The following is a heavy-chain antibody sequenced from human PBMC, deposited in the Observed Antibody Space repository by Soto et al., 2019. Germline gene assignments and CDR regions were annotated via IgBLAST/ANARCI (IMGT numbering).Heavy chain of an antibody. CDR2: IYYSGST. Sequence: SETLSLTCTVSGGSISSSSYYWGWIRQPPGKGLEWIGSIYYSGSTYYNPSLKSRVTISVDTSKNQFSLKLSSVTAADTAVYYCARLHRGSSYYYFDYWGQGTLVTVSS. V-gene: IGHV4-39*01. J-gene: IGHJ4*02. CDR1: GGSISSSSYY. D-gene: IGHD6-6*01. CDR3: ARLHRGSSYYYFDY.